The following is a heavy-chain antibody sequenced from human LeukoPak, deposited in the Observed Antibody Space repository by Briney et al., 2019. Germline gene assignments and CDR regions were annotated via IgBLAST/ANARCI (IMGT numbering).Heavy chain of an antibody. CDR2: IYSTGAT. D-gene: IGHD3-10*01. V-gene: IGHV4-38-2*02. CDR1: GYSITTGYY. Sequence: PSETLSLTCTVSGYSITTGYYWGWIRQSPGKGLEWIASIYSTGATYYNPSLKSRVTISVDTSKNQFSLKLSSVTAADTAVYYCARDQDYYGSGSYGPDYWGQGTLLTVSS. J-gene: IGHJ4*02. CDR3: ARDQDYYGSGSYGPDY.